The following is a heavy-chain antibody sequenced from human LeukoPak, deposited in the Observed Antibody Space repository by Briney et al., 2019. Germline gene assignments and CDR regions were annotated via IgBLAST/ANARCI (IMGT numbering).Heavy chain of an antibody. J-gene: IGHJ6*03. V-gene: IGHV3-48*03. Sequence: GGSLRLSCAASGFTFSSYEMNWIRQAPGKGLEWVSYISSSGSTIYYADSVKGRFTISRDNAKNSLYLQMNSLRAEDTAVYYCARGPHYDFWSGYYHYYYMDVWGKGTTVTVSS. CDR2: ISSSGSTI. D-gene: IGHD3-3*01. CDR1: GFTFSSYE. CDR3: ARGPHYDFWSGYYHYYYMDV.